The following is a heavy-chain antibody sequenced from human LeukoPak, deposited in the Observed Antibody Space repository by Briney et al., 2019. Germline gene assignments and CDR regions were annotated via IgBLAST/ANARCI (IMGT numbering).Heavy chain of an antibody. CDR2: IYYSGST. CDR1: GGSISSGSYY. Sequence: SETLSLTCTVSGGSISSGSYYWGWIRQPPGKGLEWIGSIYYSGSTYYNPSLKSRVTISVDTSKNQFSLKLSSVTAADTAVYYCARHKNHYGSEFDYWGQGTLVTVSS. D-gene: IGHD3-10*01. V-gene: IGHV4-39*01. J-gene: IGHJ4*02. CDR3: ARHKNHYGSEFDY.